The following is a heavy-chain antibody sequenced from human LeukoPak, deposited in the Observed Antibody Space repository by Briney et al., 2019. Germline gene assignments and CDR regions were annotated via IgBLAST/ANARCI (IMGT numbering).Heavy chain of an antibody. D-gene: IGHD3-10*01. CDR1: GRSIGSYY. V-gene: IGHV4-59*01. CDR2: IVYTGRT. CDR3: ARDSWWDGSKTFSDWFGP. J-gene: IGHJ5*02. Sequence: SETLSLTCTVSGRSIGSYYWSWVRQPPEKGLEWIGNIVYTGRTNYNPSLKSRVTISIDTSKNQFSLRLNSVTAADTAVYYCARDSWWDGSKTFSDWFGPWGQGTLVTVSS.